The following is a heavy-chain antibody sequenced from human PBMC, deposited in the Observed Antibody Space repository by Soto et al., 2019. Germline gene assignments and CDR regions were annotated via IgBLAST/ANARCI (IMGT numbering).Heavy chain of an antibody. J-gene: IGHJ4*02. CDR1: GFSFSNAW. D-gene: IGHD3-22*01. CDR3: TTLTMIVVVITTVPYYFDY. V-gene: IGHV3-15*07. CDR2: IKSKVDGGTT. Sequence: GGSLRLSCAAPGFSFSNAWVNWVRQAPGKGLEWVARIKSKVDGGTTDYATPVKGRFTISRDDSKNTLYPQMNGLRIEDTAVYYCTTLTMIVVVITTVPYYFDYWGQGTLVTVSS.